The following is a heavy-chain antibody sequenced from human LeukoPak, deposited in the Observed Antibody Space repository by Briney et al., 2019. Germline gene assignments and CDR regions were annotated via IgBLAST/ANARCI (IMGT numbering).Heavy chain of an antibody. CDR1: GSTFSSYG. V-gene: IGHV3-33*01. CDR3: AREGHYYDSSGYYF. Sequence: GGSLRLSCAASGSTFSSYGMHWVRQAPGKGLEWVVVIWYDGSNKYYADSVKGRFTISRDNAKNSLYLQMNSLRDEDTAVYYCAREGHYYDSSGYYFWGQGTLVTVSS. CDR2: IWYDGSNK. D-gene: IGHD3-22*01. J-gene: IGHJ4*02.